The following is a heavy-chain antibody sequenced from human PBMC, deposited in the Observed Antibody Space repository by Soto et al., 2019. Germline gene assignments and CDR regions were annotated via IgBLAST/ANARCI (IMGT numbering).Heavy chain of an antibody. D-gene: IGHD2-15*01. CDR1: GFTFSSYG. V-gene: IGHV3-30*18. J-gene: IGHJ4*02. Sequence: GSLRLSCAASGFTFSSYGMHWVRQAPGKGLEWVAVISYDGSNKYYADSVKGRFTISRDNSKNTLDLQMNSLRAEDTAVYYCAKEHHPVRGYCSGGSCYALDYWGQGTLVTSPQ. CDR3: AKEHHPVRGYCSGGSCYALDY. CDR2: ISYDGSNK.